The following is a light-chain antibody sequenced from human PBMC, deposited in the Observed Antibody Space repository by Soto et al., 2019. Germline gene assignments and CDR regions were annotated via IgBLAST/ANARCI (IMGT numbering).Light chain of an antibody. CDR2: EVN. CDR3: SSFTTYNTRV. Sequence: QSALTQPASVSGSPGQSIAISCTGTNSDVGAYNFVSWYQQYPGKAPKLINHEVNNRPSGVSDRFSGSKSGNSASLTIFGLQADDEADYYCSSFTTYNTRVFGTGTKVTVL. J-gene: IGLJ1*01. CDR1: NSDVGAYNF. V-gene: IGLV2-14*01.